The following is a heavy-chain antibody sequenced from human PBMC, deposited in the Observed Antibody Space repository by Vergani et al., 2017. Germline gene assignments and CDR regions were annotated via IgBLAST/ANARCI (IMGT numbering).Heavy chain of an antibody. CDR3: ARLPGSWLYYFDY. V-gene: IGHV4-39*02. CDR1: ADSISSGSYY. Sequence: QLQLQQSGPGLVKPSETLFLTCTVSADSISSGSYYWGWIRQPPGKSLEWIGSIYYSGLTYYNPSLKSRVTISVDTSKNHFSLKLSSVTAADTAVYYCARLPGSWLYYFDYWGQGTLVTVSS. CDR2: IYYSGLT. D-gene: IGHD6-13*01. J-gene: IGHJ4*02.